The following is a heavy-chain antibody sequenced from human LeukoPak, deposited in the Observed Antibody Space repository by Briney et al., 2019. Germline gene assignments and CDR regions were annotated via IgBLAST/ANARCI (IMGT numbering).Heavy chain of an antibody. J-gene: IGHJ4*02. CDR3: ARDLGLDGD. V-gene: IGHV3-48*01. CDR2: ISRGRTTI. CDR1: GFTFSNYN. Sequence: GGSLRLSCAASGFTFSNYNVNWVRQAPGKGLEWVSYISRGRTTIYYADSVKGRFTISRDNAKNSLYLQMNSLRAEDTAVYYCARDLGLDGDWGQGTLVTVSS. D-gene: IGHD1-1*01.